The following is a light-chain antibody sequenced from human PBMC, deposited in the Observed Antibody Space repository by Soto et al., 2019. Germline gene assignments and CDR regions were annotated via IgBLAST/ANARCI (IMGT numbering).Light chain of an antibody. Sequence: QSALTQPASVSGSPGQSITISCTGTSSDVGGYNYVSWYQQHPGKAPKLMIYDVSNWPSGVSDRFSGSKSGNTASLTISGLQAEDEADYYCSSYASSGTLVFGTGTTLTVL. CDR3: SSYASSGTLV. J-gene: IGLJ1*01. CDR1: SSDVGGYNY. V-gene: IGLV2-14*01. CDR2: DVS.